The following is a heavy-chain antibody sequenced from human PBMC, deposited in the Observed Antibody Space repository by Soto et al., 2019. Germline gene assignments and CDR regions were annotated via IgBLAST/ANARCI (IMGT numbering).Heavy chain of an antibody. D-gene: IGHD3-22*01. V-gene: IGHV5-51*01. J-gene: IGHJ4*01. CDR1: GYYFTSYW. Sequence: GESLKISCNGSGYYFTSYWIGWVRQMPGKGLEWMGIIYAGDSDTRYSPSFQGQVTISADKSIATAYLQWSSLKASDTAIYYCARRPTYFNSGVSPHHHFDFWGHGTLVTVYS. CDR2: IYAGDSDT. CDR3: ARRPTYFNSGVSPHHHFDF.